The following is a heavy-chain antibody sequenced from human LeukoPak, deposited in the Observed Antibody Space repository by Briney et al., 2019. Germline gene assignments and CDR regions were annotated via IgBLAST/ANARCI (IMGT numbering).Heavy chain of an antibody. CDR3: ARDRGYCSSTSCYGLDY. D-gene: IGHD2-2*01. CDR2: IIPIFGTA. J-gene: IGHJ4*02. CDR1: GGTFSSYA. V-gene: IGHV1-69*01. Sequence: AVKVSCQASGGTFSSYAISWVRQAPGQGLEWMGGIIPIFGTANYAQKFQGRVTITADESTSTAYMELSSLRSEDTAVYYCARDRGYCSSTSCYGLDYWGQGTLVTVSS.